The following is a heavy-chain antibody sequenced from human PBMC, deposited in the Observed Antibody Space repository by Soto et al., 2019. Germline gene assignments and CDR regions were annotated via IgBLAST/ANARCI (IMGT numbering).Heavy chain of an antibody. CDR3: ASGLYCSSTSCQGEDWFDP. V-gene: IGHV1-3*01. CDR1: GYTFTSYA. D-gene: IGHD2-2*01. Sequence: QVRLVQSGAEVKKPGASVKVSCKASGYTFTSYAMHWVRQAPGQRLEWMGWINAGNGNTKYSQKFQGRVTITRDTSASTAYMELSSLRYEDTAVYYCASGLYCSSTSCQGEDWFDPWGQGTLVTVSS. J-gene: IGHJ5*02. CDR2: INAGNGNT.